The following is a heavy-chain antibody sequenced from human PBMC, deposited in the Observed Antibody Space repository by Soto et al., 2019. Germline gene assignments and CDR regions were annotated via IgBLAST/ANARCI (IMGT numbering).Heavy chain of an antibody. Sequence: QVQLEQSGAEVKKPGSSVKVSCKASGGTLSDHGVAWLRQAPGQGLEWMGGTIPVFNTAKYAQKFQGRVTVTADKFTTLAYMELSRLRSEDTAFYFCARGVYGSGNYYTGPSAFAIWGQGTMVIVSS. J-gene: IGHJ3*02. CDR2: TIPVFNTA. CDR3: ARGVYGSGNYYTGPSAFAI. V-gene: IGHV1-69*06. CDR1: GGTLSDHG. D-gene: IGHD3-10*01.